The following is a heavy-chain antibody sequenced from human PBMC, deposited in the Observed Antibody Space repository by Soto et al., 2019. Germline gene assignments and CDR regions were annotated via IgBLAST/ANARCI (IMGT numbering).Heavy chain of an antibody. Sequence: QVQLVQSGAAVKKPGASVKVSCKASGYTFTSSGISWVRQAPGQGLEWMGWISAYNGNTNYAQKLQGRVTMTTDTSTSTTYMELRSLRSADTDVYFCERASWSSYWFDPWGQGTLVTVSS. J-gene: IGHJ5*02. V-gene: IGHV1-18*01. D-gene: IGHD1-26*01. CDR1: GYTFTSSG. CDR3: ERASWSSYWFDP. CDR2: ISAYNGNT.